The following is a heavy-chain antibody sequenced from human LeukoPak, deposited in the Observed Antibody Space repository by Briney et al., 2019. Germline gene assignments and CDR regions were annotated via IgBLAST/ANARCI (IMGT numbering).Heavy chain of an antibody. CDR3: ATLLLVCEACHNDY. CDR2: INSNGSTI. Sequence: GGSLRLSGAASGFTFSSFEMNWVRQAPGKGPGWVSYINSNGSTIYYADPVKGRFTISRDNAKNSLYLQMNSLRAEDTAVYYCATLLLVCEACHNDYWGQGTLVTVSS. CDR1: GFTFSSFE. D-gene: IGHD3-10*01. V-gene: IGHV3-48*03. J-gene: IGHJ4*02.